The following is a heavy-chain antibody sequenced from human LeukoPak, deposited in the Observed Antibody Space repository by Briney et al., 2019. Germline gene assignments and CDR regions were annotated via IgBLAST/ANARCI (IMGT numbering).Heavy chain of an antibody. CDR1: GITFSSYA. CDR2: ISYDGSNK. D-gene: IGHD2-21*02. Sequence: GRSLRLSCAASGITFSSYAMHWVRQAPGKGLEWVAVISYDGSNKYYADSVKGRFTISRDNSKNTLYLQMNSLRAEDTAVYYCAREGDCGGDCYRPNLDYWGQGTLVTVSS. V-gene: IGHV3-30-3*01. J-gene: IGHJ4*02. CDR3: AREGDCGGDCYRPNLDY.